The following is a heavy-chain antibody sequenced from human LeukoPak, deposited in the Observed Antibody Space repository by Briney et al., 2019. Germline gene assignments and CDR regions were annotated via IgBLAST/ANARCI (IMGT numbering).Heavy chain of an antibody. CDR3: TIRPIYYYYYGMDV. V-gene: IGHV3-23*01. CDR2: ISGSGGST. J-gene: IGHJ6*02. CDR1: GFTFSSYA. Sequence: GGSLRLSCAASGFTFSSYAMSWVRQAPGKGLEWVSAISGSGGSTYYADSVKGRFTISRDNSKNTLYLQMNSLRAEDTAVYYCTIRPIYYYYYGMDVWGQGTTVTVSS.